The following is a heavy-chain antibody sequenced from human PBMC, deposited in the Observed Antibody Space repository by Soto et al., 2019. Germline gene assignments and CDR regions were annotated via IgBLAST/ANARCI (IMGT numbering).Heavy chain of an antibody. Sequence: PGGSLRLSCAASGFTFSSYGMHWVRQAPGKGLEWVAVIWYDGSNKYYADSVKGRFTISRDTSKNTLYLQMSSLRAEDTAVYYCATRKYCPSTTCFDFWGQGTQVTVSS. CDR1: GFTFSSYG. D-gene: IGHD2-2*01. J-gene: IGHJ4*02. V-gene: IGHV3-33*01. CDR3: ATRKYCPSTTCFDF. CDR2: IWYDGSNK.